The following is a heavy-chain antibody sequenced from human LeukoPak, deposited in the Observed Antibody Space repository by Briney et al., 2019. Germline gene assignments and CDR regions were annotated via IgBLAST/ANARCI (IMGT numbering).Heavy chain of an antibody. CDR1: GGSISSGGYS. D-gene: IGHD2-15*01. CDR2: IYHSGST. Sequence: SETLSLTCAVSGGSISSGGYSWSWIRQPPGKGLECIGYIYHSGSTYYNPSLKSRVTISVDRSKNQFSLKLSSVTAADTAVYYCARAAAHTDYYGMDVWGQGTTVTVSS. CDR3: ARAAAHTDYYGMDV. J-gene: IGHJ6*02. V-gene: IGHV4-30-2*01.